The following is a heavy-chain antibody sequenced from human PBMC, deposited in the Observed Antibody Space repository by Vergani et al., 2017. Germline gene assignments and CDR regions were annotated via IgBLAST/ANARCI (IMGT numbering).Heavy chain of an antibody. CDR1: GYSFTSYW. J-gene: IGHJ6*02. V-gene: IGHV5-10-1*01. CDR2: IDPSDSYT. CDR3: ARQVAVAGKWWGPYYYYGMDV. D-gene: IGHD6-19*01. Sequence: EVQLVQSGAEVKKPGESLRISCKGSGYSFTSYWISWVRQLPGKGLEWLGMIDPSDSYTNYSPSFQGHVTISADKSISTAYLQWGSLKASDTAMYYCARQVAVAGKWWGPYYYYGMDVWSQGTTVTVSS.